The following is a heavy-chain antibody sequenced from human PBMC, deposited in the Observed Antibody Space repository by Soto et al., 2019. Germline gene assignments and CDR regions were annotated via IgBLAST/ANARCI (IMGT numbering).Heavy chain of an antibody. V-gene: IGHV2-5*01. J-gene: IGHJ5*02. CDR1: GFSLRTSGVG. CDR3: AKSGSSGWYGWFDP. Sequence: SVPTLVNHTQTLTLTGIFAGFSLRTSGVGVGWIRQPPGKALEWLGFIYWNDDKRYSPSLKSRLTITKDTSKNQVVLTMTNMDPVDTATYYCAKSGSSGWYGWFDPWGQGTLVTVSS. CDR2: IYWNDDK. D-gene: IGHD6-19*01.